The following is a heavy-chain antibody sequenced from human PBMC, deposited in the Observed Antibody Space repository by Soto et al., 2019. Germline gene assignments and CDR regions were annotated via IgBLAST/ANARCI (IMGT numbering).Heavy chain of an antibody. D-gene: IGHD2-2*01. CDR1: GGSISSSSYY. Sequence: SETLSLTCTVSGGSISSSSYYWGWIRQPPGKGLEWIGSIYYSGSTYDNPSLKSRVTVSVDTSKNQFSLKLSSVTAADTAVYYCARHFRRYCSSTSCYDWFDPWGQGTLVTVSS. V-gene: IGHV4-39*01. CDR2: IYYSGST. CDR3: ARHFRRYCSSTSCYDWFDP. J-gene: IGHJ5*02.